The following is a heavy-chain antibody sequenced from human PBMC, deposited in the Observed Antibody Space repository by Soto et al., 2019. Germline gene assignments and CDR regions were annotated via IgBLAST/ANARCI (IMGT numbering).Heavy chain of an antibody. V-gene: IGHV4-30-4*01. CDR1: GGSISSGVYY. D-gene: IGHD4-17*01. CDR3: AWEGDYGECFDY. CDR2: IYHSGTT. Sequence: PSETLSLTCTVSGGSISSGVYYWNWIRQPPWKGLEWIGYIYHSGTTYYNPSLKSRVIISGDTSKNQFSLNLSSVTAADTAVYYCAWEGDYGECFDYWCQGXLVTVYS. J-gene: IGHJ4*02.